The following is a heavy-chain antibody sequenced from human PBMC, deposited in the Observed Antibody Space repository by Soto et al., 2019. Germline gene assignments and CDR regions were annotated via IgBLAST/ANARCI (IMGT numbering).Heavy chain of an antibody. D-gene: IGHD2-15*01. V-gene: IGHV3-23*01. CDR1: GFTFSSYA. Sequence: GGSLRLSSAASGFTFSSYAMSWVRQAPGKGLEWVSAISGSGGSTYYADFVKGRFTISRDNSNNTLYLQMISLRAEDTAVYYCAKGWRVRVVVAADYDFDYWGQGTLVTVSS. CDR2: ISGSGGST. CDR3: AKGWRVRVVVAADYDFDY. J-gene: IGHJ4*02.